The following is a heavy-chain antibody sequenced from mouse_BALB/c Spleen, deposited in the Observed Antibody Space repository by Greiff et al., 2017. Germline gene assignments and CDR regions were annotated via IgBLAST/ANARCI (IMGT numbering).Heavy chain of an antibody. Sequence: EVQVVESGGGLVKPGGSLKLSCAASGFTFSDYYMYWVRQTPEKRLEWVATISDGGSYTYYPDSVKGRFTISRDNAKNNLYLQMSSLKSEDTAMYYCARDAYGSSLAWFAYWGQGTLVTVSA. CDR3: ARDAYGSSLAWFAY. V-gene: IGHV5-4*02. D-gene: IGHD1-1*01. J-gene: IGHJ3*01. CDR2: ISDGGSYT. CDR1: GFTFSDYY.